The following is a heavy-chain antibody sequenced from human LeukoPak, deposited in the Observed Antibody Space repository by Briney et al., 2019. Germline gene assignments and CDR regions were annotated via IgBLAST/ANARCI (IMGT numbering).Heavy chain of an antibody. J-gene: IGHJ4*02. V-gene: IGHV4-59*01. CDR3: ARGYRGEFDY. Sequence: SETLSLTCTVSGGSISSYYWSWIRQPPGKGLEWIGYIYYSGSTNYNPSLKSRVTISVDTSKNQFSLKLSSVTAADTAVYYCARGYRGEFDYWGQGTLVTVSS. CDR2: IYYSGST. CDR1: GGSISSYY. D-gene: IGHD3-16*01.